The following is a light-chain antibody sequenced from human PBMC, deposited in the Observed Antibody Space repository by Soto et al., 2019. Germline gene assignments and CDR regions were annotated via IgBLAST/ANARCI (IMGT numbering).Light chain of an antibody. Sequence: QSALTQPASVSGSPGQSITISCTGTSSDVGSYNLVSWYQHHPGKAPKLMIYEVNKRPSGVSNRFSGSKSGNTAFLTISGLQPEDEADYYCCSYAGNIPPWVFGGGTKLTVL. V-gene: IGLV2-23*02. J-gene: IGLJ3*02. CDR2: EVN. CDR1: SSDVGSYNL. CDR3: CSYAGNIPPWV.